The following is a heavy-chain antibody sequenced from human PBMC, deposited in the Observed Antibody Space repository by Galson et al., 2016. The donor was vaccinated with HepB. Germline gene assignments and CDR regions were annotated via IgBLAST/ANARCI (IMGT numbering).Heavy chain of an antibody. CDR3: AREGFLNRTSTDDALDI. Sequence: SLRLSCAASGFTFSRYTMNWVRQAPGKGLEWVSSISSSTAYIYYADSVRGRFTISRDNAKSSLYLQVSSLRVEDTAVYYCAREGFLNRTSTDDALDIWGQGTMVTVSS. CDR2: ISSSTAYI. CDR1: GFTFSRYT. J-gene: IGHJ3*02. D-gene: IGHD2/OR15-2a*01. V-gene: IGHV3-21*01.